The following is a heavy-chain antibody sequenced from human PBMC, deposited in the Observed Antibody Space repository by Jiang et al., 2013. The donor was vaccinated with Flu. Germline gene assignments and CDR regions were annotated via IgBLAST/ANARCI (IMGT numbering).Heavy chain of an antibody. J-gene: IGHJ3*02. D-gene: IGHD5-18*01. CDR2: IIPIFGIV. Sequence: SGAEVKKPGASVKVSCKASGYTFTGYYMHWVRQAPGQGLEWMGWIIPIFGIVNYAQKFQGRVTIIADESTSTANMEVSRLRSEDTAVYYCARSGGYSSPXRNETFDIWGPPXTGHRLF. V-gene: IGHV1-69*13. CDR3: ARSGGYSSPXRNETFDI. CDR1: GYTFTGYY.